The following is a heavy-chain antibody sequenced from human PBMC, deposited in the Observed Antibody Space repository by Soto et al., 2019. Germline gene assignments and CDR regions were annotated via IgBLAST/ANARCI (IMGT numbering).Heavy chain of an antibody. CDR2: ISQSGSVK. CDR1: GFRFSDWY. CDR3: ARDFRMYADYFDH. D-gene: IGHD2-8*01. Sequence: QVQLVESGGTLVKPGGSLRVSCVASGFRFSDWYMGWNRQAPGKGLEWVSSISQSGSVKKYADSVKGRFTISKDSAKKSLYLQMDGLTAEDTAVYYCARDFRMYADYFDHWGQGTVVTVSS. V-gene: IGHV3-11*01. J-gene: IGHJ4*02.